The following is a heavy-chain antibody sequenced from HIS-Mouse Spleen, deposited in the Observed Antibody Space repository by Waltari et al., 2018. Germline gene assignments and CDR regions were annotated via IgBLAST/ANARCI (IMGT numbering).Heavy chain of an antibody. Sequence: QVQLQQWGAGLLKPSETLSLTCAVYGGSFSGYYWSWIRQPPGKGLEWIGEINHSGSTNSSPSLKSRVTISVDTSKNQFSLKLSSVTAADTAVYYCARGPSTRAARPRGAGAFDIWGQGTMVTVSS. CDR2: INHSGST. CDR3: ARGPSTRAARPRGAGAFDI. J-gene: IGHJ3*02. V-gene: IGHV4-34*01. CDR1: GGSFSGYY. D-gene: IGHD6-6*01.